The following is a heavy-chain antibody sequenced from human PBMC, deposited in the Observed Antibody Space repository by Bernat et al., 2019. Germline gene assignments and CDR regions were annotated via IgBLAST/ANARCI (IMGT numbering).Heavy chain of an antibody. CDR3: ARGYCSGGSCYSTY. CDR1: GGSISSSSYY. Sequence: QLQLQESGPGLVKPSETLSLTCTVSGGSISSSSYYWGCIRQPPGKGLEWIGSIYYSGSTYYNPSLKSRVTISVDTSKNQFSLKLSSVTAADTAVYYCARGYCSGGSCYSTYWGQGTLVTVSS. D-gene: IGHD2-15*01. J-gene: IGHJ4*02. CDR2: IYYSGST. V-gene: IGHV4-39*01.